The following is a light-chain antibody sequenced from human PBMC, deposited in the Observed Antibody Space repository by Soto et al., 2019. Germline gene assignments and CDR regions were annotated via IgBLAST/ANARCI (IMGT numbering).Light chain of an antibody. CDR3: QLSYSTPWT. J-gene: IGKJ1*01. CDR2: AAS. Sequence: DIQMTPSPSSLSASVGDRVTITCRASQSISSYLNWYQQKPGKAPKLLIYAASSLQSGVPSRFRGSGSGTDCHLTISSRQPEYFATLYCQLSYSTPWTFGQGTKVEIK. V-gene: IGKV1-39*01. CDR1: QSISSY.